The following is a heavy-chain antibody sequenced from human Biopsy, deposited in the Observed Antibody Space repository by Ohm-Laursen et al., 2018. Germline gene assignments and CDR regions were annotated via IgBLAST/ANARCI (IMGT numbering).Heavy chain of an antibody. J-gene: IGHJ4*02. CDR2: IYYSGST. CDR3: ARVGAGAPSIDYFDY. Sequence: SDTLSLTCTVSGGSIGSFFWSWIRQPPGKVLEWIGYIYYSGSTNYNPSLRSRVTISVDRSKNQFSLELSSVTAADTAVYYCARVGAGAPSIDYFDYWGQGALVTVSS. D-gene: IGHD1-26*01. V-gene: IGHV4-59*07. CDR1: GGSIGSFF.